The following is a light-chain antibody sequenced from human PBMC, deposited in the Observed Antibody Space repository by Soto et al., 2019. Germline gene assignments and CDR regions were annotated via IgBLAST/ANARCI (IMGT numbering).Light chain of an antibody. V-gene: IGLV2-14*03. CDR1: SNDVGGYNY. Sequence: QSALTQPASVSGSPGQSITISCTGTSNDVGGYNYVSWYQQHPGKAPKLMIYDVNNRPSGVSHRFSGSKSGNTASLTISWLQAEDEADYYCSSYTSTSTVLFGGGTKLTVL. CDR3: SSYTSTSTVL. CDR2: DVN. J-gene: IGLJ2*01.